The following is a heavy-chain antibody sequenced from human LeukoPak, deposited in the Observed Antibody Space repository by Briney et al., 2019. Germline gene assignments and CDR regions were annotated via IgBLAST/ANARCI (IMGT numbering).Heavy chain of an antibody. J-gene: IGHJ3*02. D-gene: IGHD1-20*01. CDR2: INPNSGGT. CDR3: ARGGITGTTRGPTRLNDAFDI. Sequence: ASVKVSCKASGYTFTGYYMHWVRQAPGQRLEWMGWINPNSGGTNYAQKFQGWVTMTRDTSISTAYMELSRLRSDDTAVYYRARGGITGTTRGPTRLNDAFDIWGQGTMVTVSS. V-gene: IGHV1-2*04. CDR1: GYTFTGYY.